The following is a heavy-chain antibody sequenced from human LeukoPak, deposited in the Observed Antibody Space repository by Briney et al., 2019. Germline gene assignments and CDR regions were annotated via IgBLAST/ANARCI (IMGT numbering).Heavy chain of an antibody. CDR3: ASDPGDDIAVPGDP. Sequence: GGPLRLSCAASGFTFSSYAMHWVRQAPGKGLEYVSAISSNGGSTYYANSVKGRFTISRDNSKNTLYLQMGSLRAEDMAVYYCASDPGDDIAVPGDPWGQGTLVSVSS. V-gene: IGHV3-64*01. J-gene: IGHJ5*02. D-gene: IGHD2-2*01. CDR2: ISSNGGST. CDR1: GFTFSSYA.